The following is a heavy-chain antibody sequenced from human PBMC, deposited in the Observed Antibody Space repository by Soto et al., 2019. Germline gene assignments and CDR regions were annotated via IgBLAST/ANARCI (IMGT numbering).Heavy chain of an antibody. CDR2: INPNSGGT. V-gene: IGHV1-2*04. J-gene: IGHJ4*02. CDR3: AREWDYYDSSCRGDY. Sequence: GASVKVSCKASGYTFTGYYMHWVRQAPGQGLEWMGWINPNSGGTNYAQKFQGWVTMTRDTSISTAYMELSRLRSDDTXVYSXAREWDYYDSSCRGDYWGQXTXVTVSS. D-gene: IGHD3-22*01. CDR1: GYTFTGYY.